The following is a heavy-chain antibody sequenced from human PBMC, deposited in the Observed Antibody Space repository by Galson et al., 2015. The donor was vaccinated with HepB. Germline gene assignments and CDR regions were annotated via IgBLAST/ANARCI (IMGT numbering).Heavy chain of an antibody. CDR1: GDSINTYY. J-gene: IGHJ5*02. Sequence: SEPLSLTCTVSGDSINTYYWSWIRQPPGKGLEWIGCIHYSGSTNYNPSLKSRVTISLDTSKNQLSLRLNSVTAADTALYYCASHKYDNRAFFDPWGQGTLVTVSS. CDR3: ASHKYDNRAFFDP. V-gene: IGHV4-59*01. CDR2: IHYSGST. D-gene: IGHD3-22*01.